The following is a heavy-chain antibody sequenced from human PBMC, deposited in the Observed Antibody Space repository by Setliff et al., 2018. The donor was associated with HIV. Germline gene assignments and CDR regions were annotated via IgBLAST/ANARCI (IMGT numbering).Heavy chain of an antibody. D-gene: IGHD2-21*01. CDR3: VRNPHPTVVVPRDSHYYTMNI. CDR2: IHPNSGGT. V-gene: IGHV1-2*02. J-gene: IGHJ6*03. CDR1: GGTFSSYI. Sequence: GASVKVSCKASGGTFSSYITAWVRQAPGRGLEWMGGIHPNSGGTAYPQKFQGRVAMTRDTSISTAYMELRRLTSDDTAVYYCVRNPHPTVVVPRDSHYYTMNIWGKGTTVTVSS.